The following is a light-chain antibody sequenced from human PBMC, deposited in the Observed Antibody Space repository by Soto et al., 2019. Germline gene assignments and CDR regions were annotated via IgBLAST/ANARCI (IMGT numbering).Light chain of an antibody. CDR3: SSYTSSSTYV. CDR2: HVT. J-gene: IGLJ1*01. V-gene: IGLV2-14*03. CDR1: SRDVAGYNY. Sequence: QSALTQPASVSASPGQSITISCTGSSRDVAGYNYVSWYQHLPGKAPKLMIYHVTNRPSGISNRFSGSKSGNTASLTISGLQAEDEADYYCSSYTSSSTYVFGTGTKVTVL.